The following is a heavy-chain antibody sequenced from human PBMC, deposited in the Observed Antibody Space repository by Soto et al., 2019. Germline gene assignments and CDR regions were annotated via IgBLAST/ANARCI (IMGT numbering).Heavy chain of an antibody. CDR3: ARDVEWLETNGIDY. J-gene: IGHJ4*02. D-gene: IGHD6-19*01. V-gene: IGHV3-33*01. CDR1: GFTFSSYG. CDR2: IWYDGSNK. Sequence: QVQLVESGGGVVQPGRSLRLSCAASGFTFSSYGMHWVRQAPGKGLEWVAVIWYDGSNKYYADSVKGRFTISRDNSKNTLYLQMNSLRAEDTAVYYCARDVEWLETNGIDYWGQGTLVTVSS.